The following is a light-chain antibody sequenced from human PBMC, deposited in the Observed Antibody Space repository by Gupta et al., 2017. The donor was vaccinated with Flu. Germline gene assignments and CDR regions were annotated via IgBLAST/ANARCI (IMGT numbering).Light chain of an antibody. J-gene: IGLJ3*02. CDR2: LNSDGSH. CDR3: QTWGTGIWV. CDR1: SGHSSFA. Sequence: QLVLTQSSSASASLGASVKLTCTLSSGHSSFAIAWHQQRPEKGPGYLMKLNSDGSHTKGDGIPDRFSGSSSGAERYLTISSLQSEDEADYYCQTWGTGIWVFGGGTKVTVL. V-gene: IGLV4-69*01.